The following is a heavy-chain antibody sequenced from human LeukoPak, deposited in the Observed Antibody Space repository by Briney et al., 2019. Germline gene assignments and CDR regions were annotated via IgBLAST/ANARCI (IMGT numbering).Heavy chain of an antibody. J-gene: IGHJ4*02. CDR1: GGTMRSSNYY. D-gene: IGHD1-26*01. CDR3: ASRSTSRGSPFDY. V-gene: IGHV4-39*01. CDR2: VYYSGIA. Sequence: ADTLSLLCTVSGGTMRSSNYYWDWIRQPPGKGLEWFGSVYYSGIACYNPSLNRRITISVDTSMKQFSLELTSVTSADTAVYDCASRSTSRGSPFDYWGQGTLVTVSS.